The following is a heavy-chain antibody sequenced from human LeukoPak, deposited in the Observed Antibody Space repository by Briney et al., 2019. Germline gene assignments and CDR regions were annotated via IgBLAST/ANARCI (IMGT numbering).Heavy chain of an antibody. D-gene: IGHD6-19*01. J-gene: IGHJ4*02. CDR3: AKTTVGYSSGRYPGWPADC. CDR2: MSGSGGST. CDR1: GFSFSSYA. V-gene: IGHV3-23*01. Sequence: GSLRLSCAASGFSFSSYALSWVRQAPGKGLEWVSVMSGSGGSTYYADSVKGRFTLSRDNSKNTVYLQMNSLTADDTAVYYCAKTTVGYSSGRYPGWPADCWGQGTLVTVSS.